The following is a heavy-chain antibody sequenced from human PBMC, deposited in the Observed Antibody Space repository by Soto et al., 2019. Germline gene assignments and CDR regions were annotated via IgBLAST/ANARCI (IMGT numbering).Heavy chain of an antibody. J-gene: IGHJ3*02. CDR2: ISPDGTIP. CDR1: GFTFSNYW. D-gene: IGHD3-10*01. Sequence: VQLVESGGGLVQPGGSLRLSCAVSGFTFSNYWMHWVRQAPGKGLVWVSTISPDGTIPDYTDSVKGRLAISRDNAKSTLFLQINSLRPEDTAVYYCARFRGDAFDIWGQGTKVTVSS. V-gene: IGHV3-74*01. CDR3: ARFRGDAFDI.